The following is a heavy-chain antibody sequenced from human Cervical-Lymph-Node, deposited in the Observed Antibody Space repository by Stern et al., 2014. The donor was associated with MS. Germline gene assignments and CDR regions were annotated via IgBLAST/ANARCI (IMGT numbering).Heavy chain of an antibody. CDR2: IYYGGST. CDR3: AREMYSSSYYGLDV. V-gene: IGHV4-31*02. D-gene: IGHD6-6*01. CDR1: GDAMSSRSYY. J-gene: IGHJ6*02. Sequence: LQLQESGPGLVRPSETLSLTCTVSGDAMSSRSYYWTWIRQHQEKGLEWIGYIYYGGSTSYNPSLRGRATISVDTSQNQFFLRLTSVTAADTAVYYCAREMYSSSYYGLDVWGQGATVTVSS.